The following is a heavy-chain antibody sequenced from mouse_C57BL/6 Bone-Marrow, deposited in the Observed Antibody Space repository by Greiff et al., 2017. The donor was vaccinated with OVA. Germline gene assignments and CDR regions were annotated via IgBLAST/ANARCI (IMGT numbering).Heavy chain of an antibody. CDR1: GYTFTSYG. Sequence: QVQLQQSGAELARPGASVKLSCKASGYTFTSYGISWVKQSTGQGLEWIGEIYPRSGNTYYNEKFKGKATLTADKSSSPAYMELRSLTSEDSAVYFCARLGLRRHFDYWGQGTTLTVSS. J-gene: IGHJ2*01. D-gene: IGHD2-4*01. CDR2: IYPRSGNT. CDR3: ARLGLRRHFDY. V-gene: IGHV1-81*01.